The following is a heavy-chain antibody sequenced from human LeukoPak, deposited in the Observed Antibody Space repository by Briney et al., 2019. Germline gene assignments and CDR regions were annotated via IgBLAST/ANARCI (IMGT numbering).Heavy chain of an antibody. CDR1: GYTFTSYG. J-gene: IGHJ5*02. Sequence: ASVKVSCKASGYTFTSYGISWVRQAPGQGLEWMGWISAYNGNTNYAQKLQGRVTMTTDTSTSTAYMELRSLRSDDTAVYYCARDLRISIFGVVTPSPYNLFDPWGQGTLVTDSS. V-gene: IGHV1-18*01. CDR3: ARDLRISIFGVVTPSPYNLFDP. D-gene: IGHD3-3*01. CDR2: ISAYNGNT.